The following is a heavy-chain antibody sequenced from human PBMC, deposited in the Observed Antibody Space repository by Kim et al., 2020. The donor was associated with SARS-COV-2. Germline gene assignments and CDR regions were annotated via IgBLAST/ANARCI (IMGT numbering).Heavy chain of an antibody. D-gene: IGHD3-10*01. CDR2: ISGSGGST. Sequence: GGSLRLSCAASGFTFSSYAMSWVRQAPGKGLEWVSAISGSGGSTYYADSVKGRFTISRDNSKNTLYLQMNSLRAEDTAVYYCAKDPRMVRGPTVDYWGQGTLVTVSS. J-gene: IGHJ4*02. CDR3: AKDPRMVRGPTVDY. V-gene: IGHV3-23*01. CDR1: GFTFSSYA.